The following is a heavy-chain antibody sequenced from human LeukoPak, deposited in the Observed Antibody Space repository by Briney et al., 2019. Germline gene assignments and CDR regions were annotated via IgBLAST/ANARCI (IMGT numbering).Heavy chain of an antibody. V-gene: IGHV3-21*01. J-gene: IGHJ4*02. D-gene: IGHD3-3*01. CDR3: AGSYYDFWSGYSFDY. Sequence: NPGRSLRLACTTSGFTFSSYSMNWVRPPPGHTLQYDSSISTSSSYVYYADSVKGPFTISRDNAKNSLYLQMNSLRAEDTAVYYCAGSYYDFWSGYSFDYWGQGTLVTVSS. CDR2: ISTSSSYV. CDR1: GFTFSSYS.